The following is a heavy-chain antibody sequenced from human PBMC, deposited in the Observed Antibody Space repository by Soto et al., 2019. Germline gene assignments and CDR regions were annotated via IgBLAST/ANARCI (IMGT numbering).Heavy chain of an antibody. V-gene: IGHV4-31*03. CDR1: GGSISSGGYY. CDR3: ARVGADPKLRYFDWYYYYGMDV. Sequence: SETLSLTCTVSGGSISSGGYYWSWIRQHPGKGLEWIGYIYYSGSTYYNPSLKSRVTISVDTSKNQFSLKLSSVTAADTAVYYCARVGADPKLRYFDWYYYYGMDVWGQGTTVTVSS. CDR2: IYYSGST. D-gene: IGHD3-9*01. J-gene: IGHJ6*02.